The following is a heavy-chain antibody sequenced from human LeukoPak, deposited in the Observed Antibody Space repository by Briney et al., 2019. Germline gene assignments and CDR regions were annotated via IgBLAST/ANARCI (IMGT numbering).Heavy chain of an antibody. CDR3: LRGDRRDY. Sequence: GRSLRLSCAASGFTFSSYAMHWVRQAPGKGLEWVSSISSSSSYIYYADSVKGRFIISRDNAKDSLYLQMNSLRVEDTAVYYCLRGDRRDYWGQGTLVTVSS. CDR1: GFTFSSYA. V-gene: IGHV3-21*06. J-gene: IGHJ4*02. CDR2: ISSSSSYI.